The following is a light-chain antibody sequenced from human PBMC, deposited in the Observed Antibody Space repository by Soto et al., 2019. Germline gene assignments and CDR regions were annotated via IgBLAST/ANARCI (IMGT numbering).Light chain of an antibody. J-gene: IGKJ1*01. Sequence: DVQMTQSPSSLSASVGDTVTITCRASQSISTYLNWVQQKPGKAPNLLVYAASNLQSGVPSRFSGSGSGTEFTLTISSLQPEDFATYYCQQSYSTRWTFGQGTKVDIK. CDR3: QQSYSTRWT. CDR1: QSISTY. V-gene: IGKV1-39*01. CDR2: AAS.